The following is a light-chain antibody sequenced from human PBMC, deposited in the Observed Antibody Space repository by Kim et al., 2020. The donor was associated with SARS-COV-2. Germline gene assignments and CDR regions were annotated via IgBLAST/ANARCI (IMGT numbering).Light chain of an antibody. CDR1: QSSRSAF. CDR3: QQYVSTPPLT. V-gene: IGKV3-20*01. CDR2: GAS. Sequence: GERGALACSASQSSRSAFLCWYQQKPGPAPTLLIYGASSRGPGIPDRLSGSGSGTDFTLTISRLEPQDFAVYYCQQYVSTPPLTFGGGTKVDIK. J-gene: IGKJ4*01.